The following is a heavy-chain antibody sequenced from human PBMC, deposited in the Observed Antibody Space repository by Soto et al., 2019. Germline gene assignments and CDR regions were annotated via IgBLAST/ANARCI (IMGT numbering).Heavy chain of an antibody. Sequence: QVQLVQSGAEVKKPGASVKVSCKASGYTFNNYATHWVRQAPGQRLEWMGWINAGNGKTKYSQNFQGRVTITRDTSASTAYMALSSLRSEDTAVYYCANNGDYYYYGMDVWGQGTTVTVSS. V-gene: IGHV1-3*01. CDR3: ANNGDYYYYGMDV. D-gene: IGHD4-17*01. CDR2: INAGNGKT. CDR1: GYTFNNYA. J-gene: IGHJ6*02.